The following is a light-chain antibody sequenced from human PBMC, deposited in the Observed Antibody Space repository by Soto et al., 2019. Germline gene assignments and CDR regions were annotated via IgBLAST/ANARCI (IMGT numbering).Light chain of an antibody. Sequence: EIVLTQSPATLSLSPGERATLSCRASQSVSSYLAWYQQKPGQAPRLLIYDASNRATGIPARFSGSGSGTDFPLTISRLEPEDFAVYDCQQRSNWPPAWTFGHGTKVEIK. CDR3: QQRSNWPPAWT. CDR2: DAS. J-gene: IGKJ1*01. V-gene: IGKV3-11*01. CDR1: QSVSSY.